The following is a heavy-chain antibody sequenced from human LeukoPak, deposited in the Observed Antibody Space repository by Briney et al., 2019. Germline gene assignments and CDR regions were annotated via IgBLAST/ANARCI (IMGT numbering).Heavy chain of an antibody. V-gene: IGHV3-74*01. D-gene: IGHD3-10*01. J-gene: IGHJ6*02. CDR2: INSGGTVT. CDR1: GFTFSDFW. Sequence: GGSLRLSCAASGFTFSDFWMHWVRQAPGKGLVWVSRINSGGTVTNYADSVKGRLTISRDNAKNSLYLQMNSLRAEDTALYYCARGGSGSYYPYYYGMDVWGQGTTVTVSS. CDR3: ARGGSGSYYPYYYGMDV.